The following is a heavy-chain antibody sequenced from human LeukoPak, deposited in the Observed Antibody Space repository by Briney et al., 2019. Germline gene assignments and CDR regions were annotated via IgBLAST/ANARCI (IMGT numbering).Heavy chain of an antibody. V-gene: IGHV1-2*02. J-gene: IGHJ5*02. Sequence: ASVKVSCKASGYTFTGYYMHWVRQAPGQGLEWMGWINPNSGGTNYAQKLQGRVTMTRDTSISTAYMELSRLRSDDTAVYYCARDPRGYYDFWSGYPDWFDPWGQGTLVTVSS. CDR3: ARDPRGYYDFWSGYPDWFDP. CDR2: INPNSGGT. CDR1: GYTFTGYY. D-gene: IGHD3-3*01.